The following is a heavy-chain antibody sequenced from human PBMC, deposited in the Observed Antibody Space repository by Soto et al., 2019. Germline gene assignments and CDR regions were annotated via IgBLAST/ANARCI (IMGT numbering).Heavy chain of an antibody. CDR3: ARDDHTYRVH. D-gene: IGHD2-21*01. V-gene: IGHV3-11*01. CDR1: GFSFRDYF. Sequence: PGESLKISCAASGFSFRDYFMSWLRQAPWKGLEWVSYIGPYGNSIYYADSVKGRFTISRDDATKSLHLHMNSLRTDDTAVYYCARDDHTYRVHWGQGTQVTVSS. CDR2: IGPYGNSI. J-gene: IGHJ4*02.